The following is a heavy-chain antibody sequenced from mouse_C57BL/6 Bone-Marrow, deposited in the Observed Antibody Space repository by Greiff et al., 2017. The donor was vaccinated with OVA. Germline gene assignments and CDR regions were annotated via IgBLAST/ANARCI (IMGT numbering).Heavy chain of an antibody. V-gene: IGHV3-8*01. CDR2: ISYSGST. CDR3: ARSKEFSYYGSRFYWYFDV. J-gene: IGHJ1*03. CDR1: GYSITSDY. D-gene: IGHD1-1*01. Sequence: DVQLVESGPGLAKPSQTLSLTCSVTGYSITSDYWNWIRKFPGNKLEYMGYISYSGSTYYNPSLKSRISITRDTSKNQYYLQLNSVTTEDTATYYCARSKEFSYYGSRFYWYFDVWGTGTTVTVSS.